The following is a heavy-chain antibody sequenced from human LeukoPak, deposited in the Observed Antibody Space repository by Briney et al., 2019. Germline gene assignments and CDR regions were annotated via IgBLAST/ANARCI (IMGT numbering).Heavy chain of an antibody. J-gene: IGHJ4*02. CDR1: GGSISSYY. CDR2: IYYSGST. Sequence: PSETLSLTCTVSGGSISSYYWTWIRQPPGKGLEWIGYIYYSGSTDYNPSLKSRVTISVDTSKNQFSLKLSSVTAADTAVYYCARIRALSYYDSSGDLFYFEYWGQGTLVTVSS. V-gene: IGHV4-59*01. CDR3: ARIRALSYYDSSGDLFYFEY. D-gene: IGHD3-22*01.